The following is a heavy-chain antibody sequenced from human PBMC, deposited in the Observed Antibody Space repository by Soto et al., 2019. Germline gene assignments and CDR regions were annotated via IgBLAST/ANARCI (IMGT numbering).Heavy chain of an antibody. CDR2: ISSSSSYI. D-gene: IGHD3-22*01. Sequence: EVQLVESGGGLVKPGGSLRLSCAASGFTFSSYSMNWVRQAPGKGLEWVSSISSSSSYIYYADSVKGRFTISRDNAKNSLYLQMNSRRAEDTAVYYCARGGTNYYYDSSGYYYFDYWGQGTLVTVSS. CDR1: GFTFSSYS. J-gene: IGHJ4*02. V-gene: IGHV3-21*01. CDR3: ARGGTNYYYDSSGYYYFDY.